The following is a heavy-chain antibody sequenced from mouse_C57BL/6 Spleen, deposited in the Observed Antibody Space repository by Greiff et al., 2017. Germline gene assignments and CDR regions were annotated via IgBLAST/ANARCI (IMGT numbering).Heavy chain of an antibody. CDR1: GFTFSDYY. CDR3: ARAFIYYYGSYWYFDV. J-gene: IGHJ1*03. V-gene: IGHV5-16*01. CDR2: IKYDGSST. D-gene: IGHD1-1*01. Sequence: EVKLMESEGGLVQPGSSMKLSCTASGFTFSDYYMAWVRQVPEKGLEWVANIKYDGSSTYYLDSLKSRFIISRDNAKNILYLQMSSLKSEDTATYYCARAFIYYYGSYWYFDVWGTGTTVTVSS.